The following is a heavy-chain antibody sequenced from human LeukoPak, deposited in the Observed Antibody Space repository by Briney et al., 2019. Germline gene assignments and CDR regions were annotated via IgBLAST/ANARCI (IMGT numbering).Heavy chain of an antibody. CDR2: IISIFGTA. CDR1: GGTFSSYA. V-gene: IGHV1-69*05. J-gene: IGHJ6*03. CDR3: ASDRPYSNYVVDYYYMDV. D-gene: IGHD4-11*01. Sequence: SVKVSCKASGGTFSSYAISWVRQAPGQGLEWMGGIISIFGTANYAQKFQGRVTITTDESTSTAYMELSSLRSEDTAVYYCASDRPYSNYVVDYYYMDVWGKGTTVTVSS.